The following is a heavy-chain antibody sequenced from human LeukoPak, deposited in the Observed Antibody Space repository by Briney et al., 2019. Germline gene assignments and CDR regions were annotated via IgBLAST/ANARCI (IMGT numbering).Heavy chain of an antibody. CDR2: IKSKTDGGTT. J-gene: IGHJ4*02. CDR3: TTGQNYDDFDY. V-gene: IGHV3-15*01. D-gene: IGHD3-3*01. CDR1: GFTFSNAW. Sequence: GGSLRLSCAASGFTFSNAWMSWVRQAPGKGLEWVGRIKSKTDGGTTDYAAPVKGRFTISRDDSKNTLDLQMNSLKTEDTAVYYCTTGQNYDDFDYWGQGTLVTVSS.